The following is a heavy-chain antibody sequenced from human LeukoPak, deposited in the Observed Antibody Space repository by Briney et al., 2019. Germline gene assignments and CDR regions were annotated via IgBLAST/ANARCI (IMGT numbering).Heavy chain of an antibody. Sequence: GASVKVSCKASGYTFPSYDINGVQQATGQGFKWRGWMNPNTGNTGSAQRFQGRVTMTRDTSISTAYMELSSLRSEDTAVYYCARGPLVRLPSSFDPWGQGTLVTVSS. J-gene: IGHJ5*02. V-gene: IGHV1-8*01. CDR3: ARGPLVRLPSSFDP. CDR2: MNPNTGNT. D-gene: IGHD3-16*02. CDR1: GYTFPSYD.